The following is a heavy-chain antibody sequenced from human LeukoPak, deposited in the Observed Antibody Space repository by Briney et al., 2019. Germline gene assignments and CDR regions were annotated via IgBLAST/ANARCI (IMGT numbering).Heavy chain of an antibody. CDR2: MSSSGTTI. V-gene: IGHV3-48*03. CDR1: GFTFSSYE. Sequence: GGSLRLSCAASGFTFSSYEVIWVRQAPGKGLEWASYMSSSGTTIHYVDSVKGRFRNSRDNAKNTVYLEMNSLRSEDTAVYYCARSLIPLGMDVWGQGTTVTVSS. D-gene: IGHD2-21*01. J-gene: IGHJ6*02. CDR3: ARSLIPLGMDV.